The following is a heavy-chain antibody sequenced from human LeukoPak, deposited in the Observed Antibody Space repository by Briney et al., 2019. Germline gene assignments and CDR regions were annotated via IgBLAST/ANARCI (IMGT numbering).Heavy chain of an antibody. Sequence: XXXXTFTRYAINWVRQAPGQGLEWLGWINSKTGNPSYAQGFTGRFVFSLDTSVSTAYLQINSLMAEDTAVYYCGRXAXXXXFDNWXXXXLVTVSS. V-gene: IGHV7-4-1*02. CDR2: INSKTGNP. CDR1: XXTFTRYA. J-gene: IGHJ4*02. CDR3: GRXAXXXXFDN.